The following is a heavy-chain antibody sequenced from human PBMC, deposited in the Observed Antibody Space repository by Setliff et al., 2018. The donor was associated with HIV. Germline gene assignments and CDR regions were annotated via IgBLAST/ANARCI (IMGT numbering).Heavy chain of an antibody. V-gene: IGHV4-4*09. J-gene: IGHJ4*02. CDR1: GGSITRYY. D-gene: IGHD1-1*01. CDR3: ARKDWTVAALEY. CDR2: IYISGST. Sequence: SETLSLTCTVSGGSITRYYWSWIRQSPGKGLEWIGYIYISGSTDYSPSLKSRVTISADTSKNQLSLKLTSVTAADSAVYYCARKDWTVAALEYWGQGTLVTVSS.